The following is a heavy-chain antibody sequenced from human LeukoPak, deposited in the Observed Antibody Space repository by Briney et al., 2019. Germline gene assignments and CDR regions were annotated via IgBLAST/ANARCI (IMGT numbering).Heavy chain of an antibody. D-gene: IGHD2-8*02. Sequence: SETLSLTCSVSGGSISPYCWSWIRQPPGKGLEWIGYIYDSGSNNYNPSLRSRIIISSDTSKNQFSLKLNSVTTADTAVYYCARHDLDRAGGELQILADAFDIWGPGTMVTVSS. CDR2: IYDSGSN. CDR1: GGSISPYC. V-gene: IGHV4-59*08. CDR3: ARHDLDRAGGELQILADAFDI. J-gene: IGHJ3*02.